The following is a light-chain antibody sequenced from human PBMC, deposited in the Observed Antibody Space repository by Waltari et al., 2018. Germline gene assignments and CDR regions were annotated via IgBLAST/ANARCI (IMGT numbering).Light chain of an antibody. V-gene: IGLV1-44*01. CDR2: TNS. CDR1: FSSIGSNA. CDR3: AAWDDSLNGWV. Sequence: QSVLTPPPSASGTPGQRVTISCSGSFSSIGSNAVNWYQQLPGTAPKLLIYTNSQRPSVVPDRFSGSKSGTSASLVISGLQSEDEADYYCAAWDDSLNGWVFGGGTKLTVL. J-gene: IGLJ3*02.